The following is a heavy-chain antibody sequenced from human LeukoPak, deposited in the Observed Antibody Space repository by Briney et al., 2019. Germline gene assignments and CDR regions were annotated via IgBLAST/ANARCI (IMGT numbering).Heavy chain of an antibody. CDR1: GFTFSDYY. CDR2: ISSSGSTI. D-gene: IGHD3-22*01. CDR3: ARASTYYYDSSVGH. J-gene: IGHJ4*02. Sequence: GGSLRLSCAASGFTFSDYYMSWIRQAPGKGLEWVSYISSSGSTIYYADSVKGRFTISRDNAKNSLYLQMNSLRAEDTAVYYCARASTYYYDSSVGHWGQGTLVTVSS. V-gene: IGHV3-11*01.